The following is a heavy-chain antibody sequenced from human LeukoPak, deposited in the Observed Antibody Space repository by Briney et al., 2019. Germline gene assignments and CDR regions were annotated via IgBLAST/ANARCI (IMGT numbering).Heavy chain of an antibody. J-gene: IGHJ4*02. CDR3: AKSAGGVGDYYFDY. CDR2: ISGSGGST. V-gene: IGHV3-23*01. D-gene: IGHD2-8*01. CDR1: GSTFSSYA. Sequence: GGSLRLSCAASGSTFSSYAMGWVRQAPGKGLEWVSAISGSGGSTYYADSVKGRFTISRDNSKNTLYLQMNSLRAEDTAVYYCAKSAGGVGDYYFDYWGQGTLVTVSS.